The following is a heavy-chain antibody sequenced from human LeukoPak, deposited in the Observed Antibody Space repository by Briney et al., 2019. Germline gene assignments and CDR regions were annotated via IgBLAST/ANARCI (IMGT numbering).Heavy chain of an antibody. CDR3: ARGRKGIYYGSGSQNYGMDV. V-gene: IGHV4-34*01. Sequence: SETLSLTCAVYGGSFSGYYWSWIRQPPGKGLEWIGEINQSGSTNYNPSLKSRVTISVDTSKNQFSLKLSSVTAADTAVYYCARGRKGIYYGSGSQNYGMDVWGKGTTVTVSS. CDR2: INQSGST. CDR1: GGSFSGYY. J-gene: IGHJ6*04. D-gene: IGHD3-10*01.